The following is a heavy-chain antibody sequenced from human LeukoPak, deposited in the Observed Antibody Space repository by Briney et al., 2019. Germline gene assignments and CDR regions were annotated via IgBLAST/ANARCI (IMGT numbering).Heavy chain of an antibody. CDR3: ARVVTYYDFWSGYFDY. CDR2: IYTSGST. V-gene: IGHV4-4*07. D-gene: IGHD3-3*01. J-gene: IGHJ4*02. Sequence: SETLSLTCTVSGGSISSYYWSWIRQPAGKGLEWIGRIYTSGSTNYNPSLKSRVTMSVDTSKNQFSLKLSSVTAADTAVYYCARVVTYYDFWSGYFDYWGQGTLVTFSS. CDR1: GGSISSYY.